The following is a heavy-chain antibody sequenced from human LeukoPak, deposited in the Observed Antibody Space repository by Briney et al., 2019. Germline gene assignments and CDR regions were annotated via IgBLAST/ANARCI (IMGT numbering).Heavy chain of an antibody. CDR3: ARDQSGGYSGFDPRD. D-gene: IGHD5-12*01. CDR2: IHTSGDT. CDR1: GLTGSHNY. V-gene: IGHV3-53*01. J-gene: IGHJ4*02. Sequence: GGSLRLSCAASGLTGSHNYVSWVRQAPGKGLEWVSAIHTSGDTCYADSVKGRFTISRDNSKNTVYLQMDSLRAEDTAVYYCARDQSGGYSGFDPRDWGQGALVTVSS.